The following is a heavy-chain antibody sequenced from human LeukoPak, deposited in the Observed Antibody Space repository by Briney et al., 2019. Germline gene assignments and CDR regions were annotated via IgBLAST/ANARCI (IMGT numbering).Heavy chain of an antibody. CDR2: ISGYNGNT. Sequence: ASVKVSCMASGYTFNSYGISWVRQAPGQGLEWMGWISGYNGNTNVAQKLQGRVTMTTDTSTSTAYMELRSLTSDDTAVYYCARDPNADYFQHWGQGTLVTVSS. CDR1: GYTFNSYG. CDR3: ARDPNADYFQH. V-gene: IGHV1-18*01. J-gene: IGHJ1*01.